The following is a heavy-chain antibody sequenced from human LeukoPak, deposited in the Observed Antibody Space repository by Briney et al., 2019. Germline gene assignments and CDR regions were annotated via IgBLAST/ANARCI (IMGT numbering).Heavy chain of an antibody. CDR1: GITLSNYG. J-gene: IGHJ4*02. CDR2: ISDTGGRT. D-gene: IGHD3-22*01. V-gene: IGHV3-23*01. CDR3: AKRGVVIRVILVGFHKEAYYFDS. Sequence: GGSLRLSCAVSGITLSNYGMTWVRQAPGKGLEWVAGISDTGGRTNYADSVKGRFTISRDNPKNTLNLQMNSLRAEDTAVYFCAKRGVVIRVILVGFHKEAYYFDSWGQGALVTVSS.